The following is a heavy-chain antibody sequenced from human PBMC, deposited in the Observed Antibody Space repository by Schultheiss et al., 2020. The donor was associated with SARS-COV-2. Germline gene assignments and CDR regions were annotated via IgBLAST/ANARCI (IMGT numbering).Heavy chain of an antibody. D-gene: IGHD3-22*01. V-gene: IGHV3-30*07. CDR2: ISYDGSNK. J-gene: IGHJ6*02. Sequence: GGSLRLSCAASGFSLSTYAMHWVRQAPGKGLEWVAVISYDGSNKYYADSVKGRFTISRDNSKNTLYLQMNSLRAEDTAVYYCARDRVSSGYWHYYYYGMDVWGQGTTVTVSS. CDR3: ARDRVSSGYWHYYYYGMDV. CDR1: GFSLSTYA.